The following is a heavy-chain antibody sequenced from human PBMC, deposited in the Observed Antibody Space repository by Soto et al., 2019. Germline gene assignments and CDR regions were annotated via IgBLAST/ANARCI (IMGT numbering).Heavy chain of an antibody. CDR3: ARGAYGDYEDYFDY. Sequence: GGSLRLSCAASGFTVSSNYMSWVRQAPGKGLEWVSVIYSGGSTYYADSVKGRFTISRDNSKNTLYLQMNSLRAEDTSVYYCARGAYGDYEDYFDYWGQGTLVTVSS. CDR2: IYSGGST. J-gene: IGHJ4*02. CDR1: GFTVSSNY. V-gene: IGHV3-66*01. D-gene: IGHD4-17*01.